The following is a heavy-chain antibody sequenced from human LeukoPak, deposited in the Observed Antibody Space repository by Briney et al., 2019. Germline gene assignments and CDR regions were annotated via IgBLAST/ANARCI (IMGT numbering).Heavy chain of an antibody. J-gene: IGHJ5*02. CDR1: GGSFSGYY. CDR3: ARDRSGYSSSWYVAKEQIYWFDP. Sequence: PSETLSLTCAVYGGSFSGYYWSWIRQPPGKGLEWIGEINRSGSTNYNPSLKSRVTISVDTSKNQFSLKLSSVTAADTAVYYCARDRSGYSSSWYVAKEQIYWFDPWGQGTLVTVSS. V-gene: IGHV4-34*01. CDR2: INRSGST. D-gene: IGHD6-13*01.